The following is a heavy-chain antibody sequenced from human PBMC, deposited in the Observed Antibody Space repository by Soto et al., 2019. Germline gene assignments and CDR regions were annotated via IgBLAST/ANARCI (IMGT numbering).Heavy chain of an antibody. J-gene: IGHJ6*02. Sequence: PGGSLRLSCAASGLTFGRNGMHWVRQAPGKGLEWVAAISYDGSNKYYADSVKGRFTISRDNSKNTLYLQMDSPRAEDTAVYYCAKLTSRSWYADVWGQGTTVTVSS. CDR1: GLTFGRNG. V-gene: IGHV3-30*18. D-gene: IGHD6-13*01. CDR3: AKLTSRSWYADV. CDR2: ISYDGSNK.